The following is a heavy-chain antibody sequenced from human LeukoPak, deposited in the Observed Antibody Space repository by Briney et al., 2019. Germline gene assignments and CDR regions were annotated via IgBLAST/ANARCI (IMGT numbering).Heavy chain of an antibody. J-gene: IGHJ6*02. D-gene: IGHD6-6*01. CDR1: AGSITSISYY. V-gene: IGHV4-39*02. Sequence: SETLSLTCPVSAGSITSISYYWGRIRQPPGKGLEWIGRIYYSGSTYYNPSLKSRVTISVDTSKNNFSLKLSFVTAADTAGYYCARDVRAGRDVWGQGTTVSVSS. CDR2: IYYSGST. CDR3: ARDVRAGRDV.